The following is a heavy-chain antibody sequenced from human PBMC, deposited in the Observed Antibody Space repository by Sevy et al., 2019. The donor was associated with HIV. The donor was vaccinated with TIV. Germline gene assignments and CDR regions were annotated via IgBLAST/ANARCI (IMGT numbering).Heavy chain of an antibody. V-gene: IGHV3-23*01. J-gene: IGHJ6*03. D-gene: IGHD2-2*03. Sequence: GGSLRLSCAASGFTFSNYAMSWVRQAPGKGLEWVSVISGSGGSTYYADSVKGRFTISRDNSKNTLYLQMNSLRAEDTAAYYCAKGGWIYDYMDVWGKGTTVIVS. CDR3: AKGGWIYDYMDV. CDR1: GFTFSNYA. CDR2: ISGSGGST.